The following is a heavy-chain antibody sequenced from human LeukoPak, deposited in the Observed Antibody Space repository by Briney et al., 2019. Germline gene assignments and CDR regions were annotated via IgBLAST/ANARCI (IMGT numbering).Heavy chain of an antibody. J-gene: IGHJ4*02. D-gene: IGHD1-26*01. CDR3: ARHAYSGSYYFDY. Sequence: SSETLSLTCTVSGGSIGGRSYYWGWIRQPPGKGLEWIGSIYYSGNTYYNPSLKSRVNISVDTSKNQFSLKLSSVTAADTAVYYSARHAYSGSYYFDYWGQGTLVTVSS. CDR1: GGSIGGRSYY. CDR2: IYYSGNT. V-gene: IGHV4-39*01.